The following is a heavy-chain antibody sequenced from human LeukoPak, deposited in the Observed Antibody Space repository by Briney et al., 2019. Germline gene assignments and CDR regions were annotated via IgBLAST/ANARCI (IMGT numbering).Heavy chain of an antibody. J-gene: IGHJ3*02. CDR3: ARGEAVAGPGNAFDI. CDR2: ISYDGSNK. V-gene: IGHV3-30-3*01. D-gene: IGHD6-19*01. Sequence: PGGSLRLSCAAPGFTFSSYAMHWVRQAPGKGLEWVAVISYDGSNKYYADSVKGRFTISRDNSKNTLYLQMNSLRAEDTAVYYCARGEAVAGPGNAFDIWGQGTMVTVSS. CDR1: GFTFSSYA.